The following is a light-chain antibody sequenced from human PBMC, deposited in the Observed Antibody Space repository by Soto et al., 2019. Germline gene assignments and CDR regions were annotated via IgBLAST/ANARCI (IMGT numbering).Light chain of an antibody. J-gene: IGKJ4*01. V-gene: IGKV1-39*01. Sequence: FQITPSPSSLSASVGDRVTLTCRASQSISSYLNWYQQKPGKAPKLLIYAASSLQSGVPSRFSGSGSGTDFTLTISSLQPEGFATYYCQQSYRTPFFFGGGTKVDIK. CDR1: QSISSY. CDR3: QQSYRTPFF. CDR2: AAS.